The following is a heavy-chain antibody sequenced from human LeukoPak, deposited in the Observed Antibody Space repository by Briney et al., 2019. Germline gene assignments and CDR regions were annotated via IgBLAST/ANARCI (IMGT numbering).Heavy chain of an antibody. Sequence: PGGSLRLSCAASGFTFSSYAMSWVRQAPGKGLEWVSAISGSGGSTYYADSVKGRFTISRDNSKNTLYQQMNSLRAEDTAVYYCAKVRRYCSGGSCYSDYYYGMDVWGQGTTVTVSS. D-gene: IGHD2-15*01. CDR3: AKVRRYCSGGSCYSDYYYGMDV. V-gene: IGHV3-23*01. J-gene: IGHJ6*02. CDR2: ISGSGGST. CDR1: GFTFSSYA.